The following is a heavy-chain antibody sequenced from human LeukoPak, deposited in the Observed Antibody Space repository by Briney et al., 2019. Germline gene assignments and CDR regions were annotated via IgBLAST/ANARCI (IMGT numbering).Heavy chain of an antibody. D-gene: IGHD4-17*01. CDR3: ARVFRGAVTSNWFDP. Sequence: SETLSLTCAVSGGSINGYFWTWIRQPPGKGLEWIGYISESGGTNYNPSPKSRVTLSLDSSNTEFSLRLNSVTAADTAVYYCARVFRGAVTSNWFDPWGQGTPVTVSS. V-gene: IGHV4-59*01. CDR1: GGSINGYF. CDR2: ISESGGT. J-gene: IGHJ5*02.